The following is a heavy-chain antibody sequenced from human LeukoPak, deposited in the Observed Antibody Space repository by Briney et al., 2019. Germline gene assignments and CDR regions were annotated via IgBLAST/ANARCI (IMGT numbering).Heavy chain of an antibody. CDR2: IYSGGST. Sequence: PGGSLKLSCAASWFTVSRDYMRWVRQAPGERLDWVSVIYSGGSTYHADSVKGRFTFSRDNSKNTLYLQMDSLRAEDTAVYYCARGPYDTSGYSKALDYWGQGTLVTVSS. CDR1: WFTVSRDY. V-gene: IGHV3-53*01. D-gene: IGHD3-22*01. J-gene: IGHJ4*02. CDR3: ARGPYDTSGYSKALDY.